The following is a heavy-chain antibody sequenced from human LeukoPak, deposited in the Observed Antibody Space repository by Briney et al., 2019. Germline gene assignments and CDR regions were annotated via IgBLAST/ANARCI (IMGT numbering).Heavy chain of an antibody. J-gene: IGHJ4*02. CDR3: ARTSWFGVDY. V-gene: IGHV5-10-1*01. CDR2: IDPSDSYT. Sequence: GESLKISCKGSGHSFTSYWISWVRQMPGKGLEWMGRIDPSDSYTNYSPSFQGHATISADKSISTAYLQWSSLTASDTAMYYCARTSWFGVDYWGQGTLVTVSS. D-gene: IGHD3-10*01. CDR1: GHSFTSYW.